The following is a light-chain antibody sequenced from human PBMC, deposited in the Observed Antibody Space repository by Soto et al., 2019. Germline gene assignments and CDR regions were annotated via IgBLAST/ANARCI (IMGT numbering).Light chain of an antibody. CDR2: GAS. Sequence: EIVMTQSPATLSVSPGERATLSCRASQSINSNLAWYQQKPGQAPRLLFYGASTRATGIPARLSASGSGTDFTLTISSLEPEDFAVYYCQQRSNWPPLTFGGGTKVDIK. V-gene: IGKV3-15*01. J-gene: IGKJ4*01. CDR3: QQRSNWPPLT. CDR1: QSINSN.